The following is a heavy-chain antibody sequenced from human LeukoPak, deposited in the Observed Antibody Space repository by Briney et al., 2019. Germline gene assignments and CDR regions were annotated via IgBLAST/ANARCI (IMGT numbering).Heavy chain of an antibody. V-gene: IGHV4-34*01. J-gene: IGHJ4*02. CDR1: NGSFSGYY. D-gene: IGHD3-10*01. CDR3: AASLWFGINPEY. Sequence: SETLPLTCGVYNGSFSGYYWTWIRQPPGKGLEWIGEIHRSGNTNYNPSLKSRVTISVDSSNNHVYLTLNSVTAADTAVYYCAASLWFGINPEYWGQGTLVTVSS. CDR2: IHRSGNT.